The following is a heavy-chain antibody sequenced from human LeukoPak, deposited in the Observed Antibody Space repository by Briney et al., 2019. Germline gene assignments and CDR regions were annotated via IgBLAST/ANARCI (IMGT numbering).Heavy chain of an antibody. V-gene: IGHV3-23*01. CDR3: AKGAGSSGWYPNDY. CDR2: ISGRGGST. J-gene: IGHJ4*02. D-gene: IGHD6-19*01. Sequence: GGSLRLSCAAPGFTFSSYAMSWVRQAPGKGLEWVSGISGRGGSTYYADSVKGRFTISRDNSRNTLYLQMNSLRAEDTAVYYCAKGAGSSGWYPNDYWGQGTLVTVSS. CDR1: GFTFSSYA.